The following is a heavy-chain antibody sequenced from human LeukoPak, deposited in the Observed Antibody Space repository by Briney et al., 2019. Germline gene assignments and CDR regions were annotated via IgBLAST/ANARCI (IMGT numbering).Heavy chain of an antibody. CDR1: GGSFSGYY. Sequence: SETLSLTCAVYGGSFSGYYWSWIRQPPGKGLEWIGEVNHSGSTNYNPSLKSRVTISVDTSKNQFSLKLSSVTAADTAVYYCAILTTLKSVDYWGQGTLVTVSS. CDR3: AILTTLKSVDY. V-gene: IGHV4-34*01. D-gene: IGHD3-9*01. CDR2: VNHSGST. J-gene: IGHJ4*02.